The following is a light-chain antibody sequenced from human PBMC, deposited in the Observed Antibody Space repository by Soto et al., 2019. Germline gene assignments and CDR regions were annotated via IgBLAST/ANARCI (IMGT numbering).Light chain of an antibody. CDR3: QQFKSYPIN. J-gene: IGKJ1*01. Sequence: DIQLTQSPSFLSSSVGDRVTITCRASQGISSDLAWYQQNPGKAPKLLIYAASTLQNGVPSTFSGSGSGTEFTLTISSLQPEDFGTYYCQQFKSYPINFGQGTKGAIK. CDR2: AAS. V-gene: IGKV1-9*01. CDR1: QGISSD.